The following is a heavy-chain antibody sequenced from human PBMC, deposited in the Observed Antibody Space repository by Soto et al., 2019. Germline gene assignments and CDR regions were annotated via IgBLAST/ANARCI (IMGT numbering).Heavy chain of an antibody. Sequence: SVKVSCKASGGTFSSYAISWVRQAPGQGLEWMGGIIPIFGTANYAQKFQGRVTITADESTSTAYMELSSLRSEDTAVYYCAREKEYCSSTSCYAYAFDIWGQGTMVTVSS. CDR3: AREKEYCSSTSCYAYAFDI. CDR2: IIPIFGTA. D-gene: IGHD2-2*01. J-gene: IGHJ3*02. V-gene: IGHV1-69*13. CDR1: GGTFSSYA.